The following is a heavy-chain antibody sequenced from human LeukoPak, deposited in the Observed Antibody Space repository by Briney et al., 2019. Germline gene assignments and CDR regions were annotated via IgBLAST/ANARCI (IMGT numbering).Heavy chain of an antibody. D-gene: IGHD6-19*01. CDR2: IYYSGST. Sequence: SETLSLTCTVSGGSISSSSYYWGWIRQPPGKGLEWIGSIYYSGSTYYNPSLKSRVTISVDTSKNQFSLKLSSVTAADTAVYYCVGGYSSGWIYYYYGMDVWGQGTTVTVSS. CDR1: GGSISSSSYY. CDR3: VGGYSSGWIYYYYGMDV. V-gene: IGHV4-39*01. J-gene: IGHJ6*02.